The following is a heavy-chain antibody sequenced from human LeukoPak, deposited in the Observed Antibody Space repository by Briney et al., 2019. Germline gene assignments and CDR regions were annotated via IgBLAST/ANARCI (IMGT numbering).Heavy chain of an antibody. V-gene: IGHV4-61*02. Sequence: SETLSLTCTVSGGSISSGSYYWSWIRQPAGKGLEWIGRIYASGSTNYNPSLKSRVTISVDTSKNQFSLKLSSVTAADTAVYYCARRDYYDSSGPVDYWGQGTLVTVSS. J-gene: IGHJ4*02. D-gene: IGHD3-22*01. CDR2: IYASGST. CDR1: GGSISSGSYY. CDR3: ARRDYYDSSGPVDY.